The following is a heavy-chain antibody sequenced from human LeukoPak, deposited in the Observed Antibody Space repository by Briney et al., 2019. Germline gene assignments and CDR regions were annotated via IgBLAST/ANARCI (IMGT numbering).Heavy chain of an antibody. J-gene: IGHJ4*02. CDR3: ARSVLDSSSAYYFDY. CDR1: GGSISSGGYY. D-gene: IGHD6-13*01. Sequence: PSETLSLTCTVSGGSISSGGYYWSWIRQPPGKGLEWIGYIYYSGSTYYNPSLKSRVTISVDTSKNQFSLKLSSVTAADTAVYYCARSVLDSSSAYYFDYWGQGTLVTVSS. V-gene: IGHV4-30-4*01. CDR2: IYYSGST.